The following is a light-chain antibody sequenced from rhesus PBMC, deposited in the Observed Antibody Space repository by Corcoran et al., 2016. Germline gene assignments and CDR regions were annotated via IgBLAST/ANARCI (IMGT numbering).Light chain of an antibody. Sequence: DIQMTQSPSSLSASVGDTVTITCRASQGSSNNLAWYQQKPGKAPKPLIYFASILESGGPSRFRGSGSGTAFTLTISSLHPEDCATYYCQQHNSYPLTFGGGTKVEIK. CDR3: QQHNSYPLT. V-gene: IGKV1S14*01. CDR1: QGSSNN. CDR2: FAS. J-gene: IGKJ4*01.